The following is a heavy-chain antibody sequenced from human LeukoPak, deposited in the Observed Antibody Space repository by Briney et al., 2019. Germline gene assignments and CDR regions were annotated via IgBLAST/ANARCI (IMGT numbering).Heavy chain of an antibody. CDR1: GFTFSSSS. V-gene: IGHV3-23*01. Sequence: PGGSLRLSCAASGFTFSSSSISWVRQAPGKGLEWVSAISGSGGSTYYADSVKGRFTISRDNSKNTLYLQMNSLRAEDTAVYYCAKDYCSSTSCYAYWFDPWGQGTLVTVSS. D-gene: IGHD2-2*01. CDR2: ISGSGGST. CDR3: AKDYCSSTSCYAYWFDP. J-gene: IGHJ5*02.